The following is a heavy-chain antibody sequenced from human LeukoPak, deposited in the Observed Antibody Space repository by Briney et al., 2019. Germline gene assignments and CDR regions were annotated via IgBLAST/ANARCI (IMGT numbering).Heavy chain of an antibody. CDR1: GYTFTGYY. D-gene: IGHD7-27*01. CDR3: ATRDASNWGYYFDY. J-gene: IGHJ4*02. V-gene: IGHV1-2*02. Sequence: ASVKVSCKASGYTFTGYYMHWVRQAPGQGLEWMGWINPNSGGTNYAQKLQGRVTMTRDTSISTAYMELSRLRSDDTAVYYCATRDASNWGYYFDYWGQGTLVTVSS. CDR2: INPNSGGT.